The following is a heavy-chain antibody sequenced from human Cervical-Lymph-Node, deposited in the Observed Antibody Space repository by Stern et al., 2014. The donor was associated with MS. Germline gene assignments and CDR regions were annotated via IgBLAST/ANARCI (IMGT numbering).Heavy chain of an antibody. CDR3: ARRLAGYYYGMDV. J-gene: IGHJ6*02. Sequence: EVQLVESGAEVTKPGESLKISCKGSGYSFTSYWIGWVRPMPGKGLEWMGIISPGDSDTRYSPSLQGQVTISAEKSISTAYLQWSSLKASDTAMNYCARRLAGYYYGMDVWGQGTTVTVSS. D-gene: IGHD6-13*01. CDR2: ISPGDSDT. V-gene: IGHV5-51*01. CDR1: GYSFTSYW.